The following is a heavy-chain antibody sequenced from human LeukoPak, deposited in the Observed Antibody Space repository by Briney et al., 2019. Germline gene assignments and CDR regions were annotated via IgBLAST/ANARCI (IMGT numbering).Heavy chain of an antibody. D-gene: IGHD2-2*01. CDR1: GGSFSGYY. CDR3: ARAYKGTTSLNYYYYMDV. CDR2: INHSGST. V-gene: IGHV4-34*01. J-gene: IGHJ6*03. Sequence: PSETLSLTCAVYGGSFSGYYWSWIRQPPGKGLEWIGEINHSGSTNYNPSLKSRVTMSLDTSNNQFSLKLSSVTAADTAVYYCARAYKGTTSLNYYYYMDVWGKGTTVTVSS.